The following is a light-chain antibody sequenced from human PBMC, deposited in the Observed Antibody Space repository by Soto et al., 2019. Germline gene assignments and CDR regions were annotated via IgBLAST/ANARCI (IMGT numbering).Light chain of an antibody. CDR2: GAS. V-gene: IGKV3-15*01. Sequence: EIVMTQSPATLSMSPGERATLSCRASQSVYSNLAWYQQKRGQAPRLLIYGASTRATGVPARFSGSGSGTEFTLTISSLQSEDFAVYFCHQYNNWWTFGQGTKVEIK. J-gene: IGKJ1*01. CDR1: QSVYSN. CDR3: HQYNNWWT.